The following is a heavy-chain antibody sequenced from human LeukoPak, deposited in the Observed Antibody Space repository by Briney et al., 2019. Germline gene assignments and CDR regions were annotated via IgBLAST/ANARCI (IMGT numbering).Heavy chain of an antibody. D-gene: IGHD3-16*01. CDR1: GGTFSSYA. Sequence: SVKVSCKASGGTFSSYAISWVRQAPGQGLEWMGRIIPIFGTANYAQKFQGRVTITTDESTGTAYMELSSLRSEDTAVYYCARDVWGSSRDDYWGQGTLVTVSS. CDR2: IIPIFGTA. CDR3: ARDVWGSSRDDY. J-gene: IGHJ4*02. V-gene: IGHV1-69*05.